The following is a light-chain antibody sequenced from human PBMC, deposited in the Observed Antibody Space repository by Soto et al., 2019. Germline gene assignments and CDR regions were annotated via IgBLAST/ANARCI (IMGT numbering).Light chain of an antibody. CDR3: TSYTRRNTLL. CDR1: SSDVGGYYY. V-gene: IGLV2-14*01. CDR2: EVS. J-gene: IGLJ3*02. Sequence: QPVLTQPASVSGSPGQSITISCTGTSSDVGGYYYVSWYQHPPGKAPKLIIYEVSNRPSWVSNRFSGSKSGNTASLTISGLQPEDEADYYCTSYTRRNTLLFGGGTKLTVL.